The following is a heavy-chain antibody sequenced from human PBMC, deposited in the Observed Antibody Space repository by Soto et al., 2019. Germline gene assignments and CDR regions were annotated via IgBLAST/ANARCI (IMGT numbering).Heavy chain of an antibody. D-gene: IGHD6-6*01. V-gene: IGHV4-31*03. CDR1: GGSISTARSY. CDR2: IYYSGNT. J-gene: IGHJ4*02. CDR3: ARAQYISSPWVNN. Sequence: QVQLQESGPGLVNPSQTLSLTCTVSGGSISTARSYWTWIRHHPGKGLEWIGHIYYSGNTNYNPSLKSRLTISVDRSKNQFSLRLSSVTAADTAVYYCARAQYISSPWVNNWGQGTLVTVSS.